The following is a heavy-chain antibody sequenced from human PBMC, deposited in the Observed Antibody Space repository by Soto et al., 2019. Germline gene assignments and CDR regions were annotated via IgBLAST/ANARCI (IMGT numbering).Heavy chain of an antibody. J-gene: IGHJ5*02. CDR3: ALTPSARRGFDP. V-gene: IGHV4-39*01. Sequence: ASETLSLTCTVSGGSISSSSYYWGWIRQPPGKGLEWIGSIYYSGSTYYNPSLKSRVTISVDTSKNQFSLKLSSVTAADTAVYYCALTPSARRGFDPWGQGTLVTVSS. CDR1: GGSISSSSYY. CDR2: IYYSGST.